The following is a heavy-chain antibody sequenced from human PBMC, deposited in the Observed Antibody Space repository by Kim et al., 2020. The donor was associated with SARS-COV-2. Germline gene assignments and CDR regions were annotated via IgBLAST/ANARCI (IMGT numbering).Heavy chain of an antibody. V-gene: IGHV3-30-3*01. CDR1: GFTFSSYA. Sequence: GGSLRLSCAASGFTFSSYAMHWVRQAPGKGLEWVAVISYDGSNKYYADSVKGRFTISRDNSKNTLYLQMNSLRAEDTAVYYCARGENSDIVVVVAATPFDYWGQGTLVTVSS. CDR2: ISYDGSNK. D-gene: IGHD2-15*01. J-gene: IGHJ4*02. CDR3: ARGENSDIVVVVAATPFDY.